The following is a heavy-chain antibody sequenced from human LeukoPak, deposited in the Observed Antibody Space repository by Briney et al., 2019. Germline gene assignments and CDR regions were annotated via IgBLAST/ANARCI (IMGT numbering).Heavy chain of an antibody. D-gene: IGHD3-16*01. CDR2: IYYSGST. V-gene: IGHV4-59*01. J-gene: IGHJ4*02. Sequence: SETLSLTCTVSGGSISSDYWSWIRQPPGKGLEWIGYIYYSGSTNYNPSLKSRVTISVDTSKNQFSLKLSSVTAADTAVYYCARAPAVYYDYVWGSYPSLGYFDYWGQGTLVSVSS. CDR3: ARAPAVYYDYVWGSYPSLGYFDY. CDR1: GGSISSDY.